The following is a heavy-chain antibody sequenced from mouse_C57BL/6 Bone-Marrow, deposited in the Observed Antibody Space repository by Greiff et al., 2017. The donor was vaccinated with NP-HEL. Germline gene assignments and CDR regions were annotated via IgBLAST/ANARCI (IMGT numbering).Heavy chain of an antibody. CDR2: ISDGGSYT. CDR1: GFTFSSYA. CDR3: ARDRGGSAWFAY. D-gene: IGHD3-3*01. Sequence: VKLMESGGGLVKPGGSLKLSCAASGFTFSSYAMSWVRQTPEKRLEWVATISDGGSYTYYPDNVKGRFTISRDNAKNNLYLQMSQLKSEDTAMYYCARDRGGSAWFAYWGQGTLVTVSA. V-gene: IGHV5-4*01. J-gene: IGHJ3*01.